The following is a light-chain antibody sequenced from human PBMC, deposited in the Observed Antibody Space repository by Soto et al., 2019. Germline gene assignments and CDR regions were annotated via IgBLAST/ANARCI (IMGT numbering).Light chain of an antibody. CDR3: QQDSGWPLT. CDR2: GAS. CDR1: QSVSNN. Sequence: EMVLTQSPATLSVSPGERAALSCRASQSVSNNLAWYQQKPGQPPRLLIFGASTRATGIPARFSGSGSEAEFALTISTLQSEDFAVYYCQQDSGWPLTFGGGTKV. J-gene: IGKJ4*01. V-gene: IGKV3D-15*01.